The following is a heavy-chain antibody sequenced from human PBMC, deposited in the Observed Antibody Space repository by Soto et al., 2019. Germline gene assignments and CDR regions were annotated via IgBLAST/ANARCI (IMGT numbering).Heavy chain of an antibody. CDR1: GFTVSSNY. CDR2: IYSGGST. D-gene: IGHD5-18*01. V-gene: IGHV3-53*01. J-gene: IGHJ6*02. Sequence: GGSLRLSCAASGFTVSSNYMSWVRQAPGKGLEWVSVIYSGGSTYYADSVKGRFTISRDNSKNTLYLQMNSLRAEDTAVYYCATDSHHTAMVMSVWGQGTTVTVSS. CDR3: ATDSHHTAMVMSV.